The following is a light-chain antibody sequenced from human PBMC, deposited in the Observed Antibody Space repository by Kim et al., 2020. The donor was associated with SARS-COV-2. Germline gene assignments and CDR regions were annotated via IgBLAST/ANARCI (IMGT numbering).Light chain of an antibody. CDR3: QQYNPSSRT. CDR2: TAW. V-gene: IGKV1-5*03. CDR1: QNIRSW. J-gene: IGKJ2*01. Sequence: DIQMTQSPSTLSASIGDTVTITCRASQNIRSWLAWFQQKPGKVPKLLIYTAWSLGSGVPSRFSGSGSGTEFTLTINNLQPDDVATYYCQQYNPSSRTFGQGTKLEI.